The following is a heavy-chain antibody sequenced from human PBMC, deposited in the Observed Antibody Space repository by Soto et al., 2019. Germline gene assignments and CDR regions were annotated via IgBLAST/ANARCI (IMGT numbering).Heavy chain of an antibody. V-gene: IGHV4-38-2*02. CDR3: ARDTNSLDL. CDR2: IYHTGDT. CDR1: SYSISSGFF. Sequence: PSETLSLTCVVSSYSISSGFFWAWIRQPPGKGLEWVGSIYHTGDTHYNPSLRSQVSMSVDTSKNHFSLRLTYLTAADTAVYFCARDTNSLDLWGQGILVTVSA. D-gene: IGHD2-8*01. J-gene: IGHJ5*02.